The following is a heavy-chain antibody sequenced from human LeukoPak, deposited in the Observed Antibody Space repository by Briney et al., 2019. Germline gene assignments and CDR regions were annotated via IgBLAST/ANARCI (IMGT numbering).Heavy chain of an antibody. CDR3: TKGATGTFFDY. Sequence: GGSLRLSCAASGFAFSSFAMHWVRQAPGKGLEWVAFIRNDGDSRYFADSVKGRFTISRDNSKDTMYLQMNSLRAEDTAVYYCTKGATGTFFDYWGQGTLVTVSS. D-gene: IGHD1-1*01. V-gene: IGHV3-30*02. CDR1: GFAFSSFA. J-gene: IGHJ4*02. CDR2: IRNDGDSR.